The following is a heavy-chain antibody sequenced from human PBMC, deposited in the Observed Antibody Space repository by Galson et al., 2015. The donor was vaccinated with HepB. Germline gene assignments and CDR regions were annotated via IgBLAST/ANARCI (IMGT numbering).Heavy chain of an antibody. Sequence: SVKVSCKASGGTFSSYAISWVRQAPGQGLEWMGGIIPIFGTANYAQKFQGRVTITADESTSTAYMELSSLRSEDTAVYYCARDMPRYFDWFYRRSAAKDGMDVWGQGTTVTVSS. V-gene: IGHV1-69*13. D-gene: IGHD3-9*01. CDR3: ARDMPRYFDWFYRRSAAKDGMDV. CDR2: IIPIFGTA. J-gene: IGHJ6*02. CDR1: GGTFSSYA.